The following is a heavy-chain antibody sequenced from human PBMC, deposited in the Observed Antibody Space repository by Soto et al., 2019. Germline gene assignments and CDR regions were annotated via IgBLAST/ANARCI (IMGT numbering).Heavy chain of an antibody. J-gene: IGHJ6*02. V-gene: IGHV5-51*01. CDR2: IYPGDSDT. CDR1: GYSFTSYW. CDR3: TRVPSGYCSGGSCYHPGYYYYGMDV. Sequence: PGESLKISCQGSGYSFTSYWIGWVRQMPGKGLEWMGIIYPGDSDTRYSPSFQGQVTISADKSISTAYLQWSSLKASDTAMYYCTRVPSGYCSGGSCYHPGYYYYGMDVWGQGTTVTVSS. D-gene: IGHD2-15*01.